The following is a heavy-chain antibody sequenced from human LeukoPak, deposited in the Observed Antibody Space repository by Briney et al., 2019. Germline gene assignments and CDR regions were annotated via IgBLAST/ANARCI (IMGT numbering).Heavy chain of an antibody. Sequence: QPGGSLRLSCAASGFTFSSYGMRWVRQAPGKGLEWVAVISYDGSNKYYADSVKGRFTISRDNSKNTLYLQMNSLRAEDTAVYYCAKGGAQWLVGYYGMDVWGQGTTVTVSS. V-gene: IGHV3-30*18. D-gene: IGHD6-19*01. CDR2: ISYDGSNK. CDR3: AKGGAQWLVGYYGMDV. J-gene: IGHJ6*02. CDR1: GFTFSSYG.